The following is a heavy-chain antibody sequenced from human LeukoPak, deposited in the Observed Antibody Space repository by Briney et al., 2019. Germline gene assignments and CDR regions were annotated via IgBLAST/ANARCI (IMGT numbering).Heavy chain of an antibody. Sequence: GGSLRLSYAVSGFIFSDYYMSWSRQAPGKGLEWVSYISSNSRSTSYADSVKGRFTISRDNAKNSLYLQMNSLRAEDTAVYYCAREIAAAGIDYWGQGILVTVSS. CDR2: ISSNSRST. CDR1: GFIFSDYY. CDR3: AREIAAAGIDY. D-gene: IGHD6-13*01. V-gene: IGHV3-11*06. J-gene: IGHJ4*02.